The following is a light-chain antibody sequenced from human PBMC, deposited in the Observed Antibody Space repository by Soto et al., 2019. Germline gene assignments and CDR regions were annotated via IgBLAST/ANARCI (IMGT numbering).Light chain of an antibody. V-gene: IGLV1-40*01. Sequence: LTQPPSVSGAPGQRVTISCTGSSSNIGAGYDVHWYQQLPGTAPKLLIYGNSNRPSGVPDRFSGSKSGTSASLAITGLQAEDEADYYCQSYDSSLSGVVCGGGTKLTVL. CDR2: GNS. J-gene: IGLJ2*01. CDR1: SSNIGAGYD. CDR3: QSYDSSLSGVV.